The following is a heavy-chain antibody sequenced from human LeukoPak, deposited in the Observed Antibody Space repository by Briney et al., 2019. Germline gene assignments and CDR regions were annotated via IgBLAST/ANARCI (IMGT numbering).Heavy chain of an antibody. CDR2: MYTSGST. CDR1: GGSISTGSYC. D-gene: IGHD3-22*01. V-gene: IGHV4-61*02. Sequence: SETLSLTCTVSGGSISTGSYCWSWIRQPAGKGLEWIGRMYTSGSTNYNPSLKSRVTISVDTSKNQFSLKLSSVTAADTAVYFCAREDYYNSGGYYLDYWGQGTLVTVSS. J-gene: IGHJ4*02. CDR3: AREDYYNSGGYYLDY.